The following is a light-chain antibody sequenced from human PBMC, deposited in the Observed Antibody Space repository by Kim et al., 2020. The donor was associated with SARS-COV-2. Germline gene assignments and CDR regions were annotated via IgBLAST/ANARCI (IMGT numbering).Light chain of an antibody. CDR3: SSYTTPSSFI. CDR1: SSDIGGYNY. Sequence: QSALTQPASVSGSPGQSITISCTGTSSDIGGYNYVSWYQQHPDKAPQLVIYDVTKRPSGVSNRFSGSKSGNTASLTISGLQAEDEADYYCSSYTTPSSFIFGRGTQVTVL. CDR2: DVT. J-gene: IGLJ1*01. V-gene: IGLV2-14*01.